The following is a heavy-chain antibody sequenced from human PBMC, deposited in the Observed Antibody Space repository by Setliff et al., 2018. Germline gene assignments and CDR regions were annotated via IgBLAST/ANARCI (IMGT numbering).Heavy chain of an antibody. Sequence: SETLSLTCAVYGGSFSTYFWSWIRQPPGKGLEWIGEISHSGSANYNPSLKSRVTMSVDTSKNQFSLKLASVTAADTAVYYCGRVDFTMIQGVVGHWGQGTLVTASS. CDR3: GRVDFTMIQGVVGH. J-gene: IGHJ1*01. CDR2: ISHSGSA. D-gene: IGHD3-10*01. V-gene: IGHV4-34*01. CDR1: GGSFSTYF.